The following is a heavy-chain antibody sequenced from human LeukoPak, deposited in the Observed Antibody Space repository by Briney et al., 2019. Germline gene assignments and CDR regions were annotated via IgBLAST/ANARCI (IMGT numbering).Heavy chain of an antibody. D-gene: IGHD2-2*01. CDR1: GGSFSGYY. V-gene: IGHV4-34*01. CDR3: ARGGPAAIPFDY. J-gene: IGHJ4*02. Sequence: SETLSLTCAVYGGSFSGYYWSWIRQPPGKGLEWIGEINHSRSTNYNPSLKSRVTISVDTSKNQFSLKLSSVTAADTAVYYCARGGPAAIPFDYWGQGTLVTVSS. CDR2: INHSRST.